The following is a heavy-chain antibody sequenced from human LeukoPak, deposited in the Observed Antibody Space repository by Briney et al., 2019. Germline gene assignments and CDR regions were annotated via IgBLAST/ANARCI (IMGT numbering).Heavy chain of an antibody. CDR3: AKDLGVSVVVVGATDY. CDR2: ISGSDDST. Sequence: PGGSLRLSCAASGLTFSTYAMNWVRQAPGKGLEWVSGISGSDDSTYYADSVKGRFTISRDYSKNTLYLQMNSLRAEDTAIYYCAKDLGVSVVVVGATDYWGQGTLVTVSP. J-gene: IGHJ4*02. V-gene: IGHV3-23*01. D-gene: IGHD2-15*01. CDR1: GLTFSTYA.